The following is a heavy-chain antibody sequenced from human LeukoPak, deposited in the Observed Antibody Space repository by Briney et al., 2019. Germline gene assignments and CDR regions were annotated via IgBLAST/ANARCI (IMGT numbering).Heavy chain of an antibody. CDR3: ARDGPRRYYFDY. CDR2: IYYSGST. CDR1: GGSISSYY. D-gene: IGHD3-16*01. J-gene: IGHJ4*02. V-gene: IGHV4-59*01. Sequence: SETLSLTCTVSGGSISSYYWSWLRQPPEKGLEWVGYIYYSGSTNYNPSLKSRVTISVDTSKNQFSLKLSSVTAADTAVYYCARDGPRRYYFDYWGQGTLVTVSS.